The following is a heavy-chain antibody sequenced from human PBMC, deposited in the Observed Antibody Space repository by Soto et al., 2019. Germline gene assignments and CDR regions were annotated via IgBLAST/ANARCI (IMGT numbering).Heavy chain of an antibody. CDR2: IKRQTEGGTT. CDR1: GFTFSGSD. J-gene: IGHJ4*02. V-gene: IGHV3-15*07. CDR3: TTDPPAGSRAIDY. D-gene: IGHD3-10*01. Sequence: GGSLRLSCAGSGFTFSGSDIHWVRQAPGKGLEWVGRIKRQTEGGTTDYPAPVKGRFIISRDDSENTLSLQMNSLKTEDTAVYYCTTDPPAGSRAIDYWGLGTLVTVSS.